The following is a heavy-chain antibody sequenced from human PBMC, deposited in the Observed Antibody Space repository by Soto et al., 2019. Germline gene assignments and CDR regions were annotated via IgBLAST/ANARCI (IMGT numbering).Heavy chain of an antibody. CDR1: GGSISSSSYY. J-gene: IGHJ5*02. D-gene: IGHD3-9*01. CDR3: ARRYYDILTGYRRFDP. Sequence: QLLESGPGLVKPSETLSLTCTVSGGSISSSSYYWGWIRQPPGKGLEWIGSIYYSGSTYYNPSLKSRVTISVDTSKNQFSLKLSSVTAADTAVYYCARRYYDILTGYRRFDPWGQGTLVTVSS. CDR2: IYYSGST. V-gene: IGHV4-39*01.